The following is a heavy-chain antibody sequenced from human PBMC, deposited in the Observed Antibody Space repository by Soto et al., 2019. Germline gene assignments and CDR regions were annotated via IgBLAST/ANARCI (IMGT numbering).Heavy chain of an antibody. V-gene: IGHV3-30*18. Sequence: GGSLRLSCAASGFTFSSYGMHWVRQAPGKGLEWVAFMSYDGNNKYYIDSVKGRFTISRDNSKNTLYLQMNSLRAEDTAVYYCAKDLGVVITSFDYWGQGTLVTVSS. CDR1: GFTFSSYG. D-gene: IGHD3-22*01. J-gene: IGHJ4*02. CDR3: AKDLGVVITSFDY. CDR2: MSYDGNNK.